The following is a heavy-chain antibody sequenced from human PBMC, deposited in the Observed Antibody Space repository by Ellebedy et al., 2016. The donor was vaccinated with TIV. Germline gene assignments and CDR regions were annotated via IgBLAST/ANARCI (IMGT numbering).Heavy chain of an antibody. CDR3: VRANDQDFDS. CDR1: GGTFSSYA. J-gene: IGHJ4*02. Sequence: ASVKVSCKASGGTFSSYAISWVRQAPGQGLEWMGRIIPILGIANYTQKFQGRVTMTRDTSTSTVYMELSSLRSDDTALYYCVRANDQDFDSWGQGTLVTVSS. CDR2: IIPILGIA. V-gene: IGHV1-69*04. D-gene: IGHD1-1*01.